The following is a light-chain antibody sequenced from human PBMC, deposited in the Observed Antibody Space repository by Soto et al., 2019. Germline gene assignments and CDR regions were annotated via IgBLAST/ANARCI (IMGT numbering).Light chain of an antibody. CDR1: QAVNTR. CDR3: QQNRTSRSWT. Sequence: EIVLTQSPATLSSFPGDRVKISCRASQAVNTRLAWYQHKPCQAPRLIIYGASSRATGIPDRFGGSGSGTDFTPTISRLEPEDFAVYYCQQNRTSRSWTVGQGTKVDIK. V-gene: IGKV3-20*01. CDR2: GAS. J-gene: IGKJ1*01.